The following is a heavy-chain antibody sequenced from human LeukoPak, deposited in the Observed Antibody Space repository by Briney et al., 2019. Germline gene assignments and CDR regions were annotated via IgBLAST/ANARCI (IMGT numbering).Heavy chain of an antibody. V-gene: IGHV4-38-2*02. CDR2: IYHSGST. J-gene: IGHJ4*02. D-gene: IGHD1-20*01. CDR3: ARDRITGIFDY. Sequence: SETLSLTCAVSGYSISSGYYWGWIRQPPGKGLEWIGSIYHSGSTYYNPSLKSRVTISVDTSKNQFSLKLSSVTAADTAVYYCARDRITGIFDYWGQGTLVTVSS. CDR1: GYSISSGYY.